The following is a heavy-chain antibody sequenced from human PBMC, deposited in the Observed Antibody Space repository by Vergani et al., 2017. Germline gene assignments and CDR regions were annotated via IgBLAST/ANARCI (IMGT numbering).Heavy chain of an antibody. CDR2: IIPIFGTA. D-gene: IGHD2-2*01. J-gene: IGHJ3*02. Sequence: QLQLVQSGAEVKKPGSSVKVSCKASGGTFSSYAISWVRQAPGQGLEWMGGIIPIFGTANYAQMFQGRVPITADKSTSTAYMERSSLRSENTAVYYCARDRPTADIVVVSYAFDIWGQGRMVTVSS. CDR3: ARDRPTADIVVVSYAFDI. CDR1: GGTFSSYA. V-gene: IGHV1-69*06.